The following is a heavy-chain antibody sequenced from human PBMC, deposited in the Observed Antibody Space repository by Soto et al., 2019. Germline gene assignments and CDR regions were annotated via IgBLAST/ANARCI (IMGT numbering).Heavy chain of an antibody. CDR3: ARAVVGPTPLYPFDI. CDR2: IIPIFGTA. V-gene: IGHV1-69*13. CDR1: GGTFSSYA. J-gene: IGHJ3*02. D-gene: IGHD1-26*01. Sequence: SVKVSCKASGGTFSSYAISWVRQAPGQGLEWMGGIIPIFGTANYAQKFQGRVTITADESTSTAYMELSSLRSEDTAVYYCARAVVGPTPLYPFDIWGQGTMVTVS.